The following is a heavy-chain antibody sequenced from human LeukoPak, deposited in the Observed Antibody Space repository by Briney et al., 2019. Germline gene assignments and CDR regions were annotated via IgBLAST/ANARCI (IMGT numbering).Heavy chain of an antibody. CDR3: ARGGWCSGGSCYSGLVYFDY. Sequence: SETLSLTCTVSGGPISSYYWSWIRQPPGKGLEWIGYIYYSGSTNYNPSLKSRVTISVDTSKNQFSLKLSSVTAADTAVYYCARGGWCSGGSCYSGLVYFDYWGQGTLVTVSS. J-gene: IGHJ4*02. D-gene: IGHD2-15*01. CDR1: GGPISSYY. V-gene: IGHV4-59*01. CDR2: IYYSGST.